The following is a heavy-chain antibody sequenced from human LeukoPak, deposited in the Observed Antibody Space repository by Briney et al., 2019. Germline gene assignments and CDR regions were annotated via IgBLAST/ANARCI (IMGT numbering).Heavy chain of an antibody. D-gene: IGHD2-15*01. J-gene: IGHJ4*02. Sequence: SETLSLTCAVYGGSFSGYYWSWIRQPPGKGLEWIGEINHSGSTNYNPSLKSRVTISVDTSKNQFSLKLSSVTAADTAVYYCARGRPGGSWGFDYWGQGTLVTVSS. V-gene: IGHV4-34*01. CDR1: GGSFSGYY. CDR2: INHSGST. CDR3: ARGRPGGSWGFDY.